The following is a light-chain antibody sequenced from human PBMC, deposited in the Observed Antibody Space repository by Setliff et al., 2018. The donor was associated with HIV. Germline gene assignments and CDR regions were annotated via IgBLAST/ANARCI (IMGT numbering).Light chain of an antibody. V-gene: IGLV2-14*03. Sequence: QSVLTQPASVSGSPGQSITISCTGTSSDIGAYKYVSWYQLHPDKAPKVIIYDVSNRPSGVSNRFSGSKSGNTASLTISGLQAEDEADYYCSSYTTIRSLLFGGGTKVTVL. J-gene: IGLJ2*01. CDR3: SSYTTIRSLL. CDR2: DVS. CDR1: SSDIGAYKY.